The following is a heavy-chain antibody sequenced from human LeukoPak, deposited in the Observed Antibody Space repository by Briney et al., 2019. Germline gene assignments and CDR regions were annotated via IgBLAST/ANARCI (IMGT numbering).Heavy chain of an antibody. CDR1: GYSFTSYW. V-gene: IGHV5-51*01. Sequence: GESLKISCKGSGYSFTSYWIGWVRQMPGKGLEWMGIIYPGDSDTRYSPSFQSQVTISADKSFSTAYLQWSSLKASDTAMYYCARHVNRWYSGSSYLFDYWGQGTLVTVSS. CDR3: ARHVNRWYSGSSYLFDY. CDR2: IYPGDSDT. J-gene: IGHJ4*02. D-gene: IGHD1-26*01.